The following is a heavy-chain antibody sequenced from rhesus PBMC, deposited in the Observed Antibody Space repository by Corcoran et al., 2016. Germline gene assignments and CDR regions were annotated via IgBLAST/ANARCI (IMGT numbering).Heavy chain of an antibody. D-gene: IGHD3-28*01. CDR3: ARARGGYYTGDY. CDR2: IYGSGVGT. Sequence: QVQLQESGPGLVKPSETLSLTCAVSGGSISDDYYWSWIRQPPGKGLEWIGYIYGSGVGTNYKPYLKRRGTIAKDTAKNQFSLKLSSVTAADTAVYYWARARGGYYTGDYWGQGVLVTVSS. V-gene: IGHV4-106*01. J-gene: IGHJ4*01. CDR1: GGSISDDYY.